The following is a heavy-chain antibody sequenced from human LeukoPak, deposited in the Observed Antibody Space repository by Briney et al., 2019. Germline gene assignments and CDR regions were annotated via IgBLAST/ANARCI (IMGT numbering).Heavy chain of an antibody. CDR3: AKGGKWPRFGPEY. CDR1: GLTSSNSA. CDR2: VSTSGGT. V-gene: IGHV3-23*01. D-gene: IGHD5-12*01. J-gene: IGHJ4*02. Sequence: PGGSLRLSCAASGLTSSNSAMNWVRQAPGKELECVSSVSTSGGTYYADSVKGRFTISRDNSKNTVHLQMNSLRAEDTAVYYCAKGGKWPRFGPEYWGQGTLVTVSS.